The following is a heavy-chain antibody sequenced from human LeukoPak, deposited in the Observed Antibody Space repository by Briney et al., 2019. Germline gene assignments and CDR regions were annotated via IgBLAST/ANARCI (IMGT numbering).Heavy chain of an antibody. CDR1: GDSISSSNCY. J-gene: IGHJ5*02. V-gene: IGHV4-39*01. CDR3: ARHGGSGSYYDWFDP. Sequence: SETLSLTCTVSGDSISSSNCYWGWIRQPPGKGLEWIGSIYYSGSTYYNPSLKSRVTISVDTSKNQLSLKLSSVSAADTAVYYCARHGGSGSYYDWFDPWGQGTLVTVSS. D-gene: IGHD1-26*01. CDR2: IYYSGST.